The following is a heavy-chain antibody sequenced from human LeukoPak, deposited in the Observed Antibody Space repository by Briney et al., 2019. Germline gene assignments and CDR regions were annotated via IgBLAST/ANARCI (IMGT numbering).Heavy chain of an antibody. D-gene: IGHD1-26*01. CDR1: GYTFSGYY. CDR3: AKGKHSGTYSASDY. J-gene: IGHJ4*02. Sequence: ASVNVSFKASGYTFSGYYMHWVRQAPGQGLEWMGWINPNSGGTNYAQKFQGRVTMTRDTSISTAYMELSRLRPDDTAVYYCAKGKHSGTYSASDYWGQGTLVTVSS. V-gene: IGHV1-2*02. CDR2: INPNSGGT.